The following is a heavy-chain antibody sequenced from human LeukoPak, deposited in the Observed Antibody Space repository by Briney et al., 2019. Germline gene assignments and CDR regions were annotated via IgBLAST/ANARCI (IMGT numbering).Heavy chain of an antibody. Sequence: PGGSLRLSCAASGFTFSSYNMNWVRQAPGKGLEWVSSISSSSSYIYYADSVKGRFTISRDNAKNSLYLQMNSLRAEDTAVYYCARDSYYYGSGSAQVDYWGQGTLVTVSS. CDR3: ARDSYYYGSGSAQVDY. CDR1: GFTFSSYN. CDR2: ISSSSSYI. J-gene: IGHJ4*02. D-gene: IGHD3-10*01. V-gene: IGHV3-21*01.